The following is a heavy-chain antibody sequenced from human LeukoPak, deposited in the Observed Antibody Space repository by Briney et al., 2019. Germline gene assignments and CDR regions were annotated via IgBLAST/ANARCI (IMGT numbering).Heavy chain of an antibody. V-gene: IGHV3-23*01. CDR3: TRLPSYGELYYYYGMDV. D-gene: IGHD4-17*01. CDR1: GFTFSSYA. Sequence: PGGSLRLSCAASGFTFSSYAMSWVRQAPGKGLEWVSAISGSGGSTYYADSVKGRFTISRDNSKNTAYLQMNSLKTEDTAVYYCTRLPSYGELYYYYGMDVWGQGATVTVSS. J-gene: IGHJ6*02. CDR2: ISGSGGST.